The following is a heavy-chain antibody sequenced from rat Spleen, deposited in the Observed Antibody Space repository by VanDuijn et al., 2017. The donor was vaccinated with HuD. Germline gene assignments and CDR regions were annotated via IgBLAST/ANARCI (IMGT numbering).Heavy chain of an antibody. V-gene: IGHV2-15*01. Sequence: QVQLKESGPGLVQPSQTLSLTCTVSGFSLISYAVSWVRQPPGKGLEWMGGIWGDGSTDYNSAIKSRLSISRDTSKSQVFLKRNSVQTEDTAMYFCARLGDYWGQGVMVTVSS. CDR1: GFSLISYA. CDR3: ARLGDY. J-gene: IGHJ2*01. D-gene: IGHD5-1*01. CDR2: IWGDGST.